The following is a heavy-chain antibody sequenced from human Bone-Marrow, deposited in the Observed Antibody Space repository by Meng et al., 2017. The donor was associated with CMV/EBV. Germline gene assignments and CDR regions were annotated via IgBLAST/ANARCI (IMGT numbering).Heavy chain of an antibody. Sequence: YAISWVRQAPGQGLEWMGGIIPIRGIANYAQKFQGRVTITADKSTSTAYMELSSLRSEDTAVYYCASPYFKLLYGSRPGYYYYGMDVWGQGTTVTVSS. CDR2: IIPIRGIA. CDR3: ASPYFKLLYGSRPGYYYYGMDV. J-gene: IGHJ6*02. D-gene: IGHD2-2*02. V-gene: IGHV1-69*10. CDR1: YA.